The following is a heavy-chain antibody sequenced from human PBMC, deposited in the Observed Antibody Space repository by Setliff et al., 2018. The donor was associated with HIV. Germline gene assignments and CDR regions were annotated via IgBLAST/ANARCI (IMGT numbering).Heavy chain of an antibody. V-gene: IGHV4-31*03. CDR1: GGSISSGGYY. CDR2: IYYSGST. D-gene: IGHD6-13*01. Sequence: SETLSLTCTVSGGSISSGGYYWSWIRQHPGKGLEWIGYIYYSGSTYYNPSLTSRVTISVDTSKNRFSLELSSVTAADTALYYCARRMAAGTFDYWGQGTLVTVSS. J-gene: IGHJ4*02. CDR3: ARRMAAGTFDY.